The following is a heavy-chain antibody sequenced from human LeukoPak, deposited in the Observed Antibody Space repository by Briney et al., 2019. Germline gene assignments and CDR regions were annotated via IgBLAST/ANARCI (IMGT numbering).Heavy chain of an antibody. D-gene: IGHD3-9*01. CDR2: ISYDGSNK. CDR1: GFTFSSYG. CDR3: AKGSRAYYDILYFDY. V-gene: IGHV3-30*18. Sequence: GRSLRLSCAASGFTFSSYGMHWVRQAPGKGLEWVAVISYDGSNKYYADSVKGRFTISRDNSKNTLYLQMNSLRAEDTAVYYCAKGSRAYYDILYFDYWGQGTLVTVSS. J-gene: IGHJ4*02.